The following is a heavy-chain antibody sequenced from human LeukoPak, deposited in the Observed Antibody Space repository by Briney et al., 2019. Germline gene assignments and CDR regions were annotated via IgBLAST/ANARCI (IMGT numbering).Heavy chain of an antibody. V-gene: IGHV3-7*01. J-gene: IGHJ4*02. Sequence: PGGSLRLSCAASGFTFSSYWMTWVRQAPGKGLEWVANIKQDRSEKYYVDSVKGRFTISRDNAKNSLYLQMNSLRAEDTAVYYCATSLGTMVFDYWGQGTLVTVSS. CDR2: IKQDRSEK. CDR1: GFTFSSYW. D-gene: IGHD4/OR15-4a*01. CDR3: ATSLGTMVFDY.